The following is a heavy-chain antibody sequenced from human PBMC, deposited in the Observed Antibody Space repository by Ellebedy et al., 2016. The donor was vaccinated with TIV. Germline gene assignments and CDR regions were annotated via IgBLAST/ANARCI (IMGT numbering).Heavy chain of an antibody. CDR1: GDSINNYY. CDR2: IHYSGST. Sequence: SETLSLXCTVSGDSINNYYWTWIRQSPEMGLEWLGHIHYSGSTNYNLSLKSRVAISIDKSKNKVSLNLMSVTATDTAVYFCARRRVAGYYGMDVWGQGTAVMVSS. V-gene: IGHV4-59*01. CDR3: ARRRVAGYYGMDV. J-gene: IGHJ6*02.